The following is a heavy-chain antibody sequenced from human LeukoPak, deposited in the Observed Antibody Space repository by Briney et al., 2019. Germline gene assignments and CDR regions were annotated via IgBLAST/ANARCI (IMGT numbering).Heavy chain of an antibody. CDR3: ASAPRDYYFGSGSMGSYFDY. CDR1: GLTFSSYA. V-gene: IGHV3-23*01. J-gene: IGHJ4*02. CDR2: IGASGGST. Sequence: GGPLRLSCATSGLTFSSYAMSWVRQAPGKGLEWVSGIGASGGSTYYADSVKGRFTISRDNSKNTLYVQMNSLRAEDTAVYYCASAPRDYYFGSGSMGSYFDYWGQGTLVTVSS. D-gene: IGHD3-10*01.